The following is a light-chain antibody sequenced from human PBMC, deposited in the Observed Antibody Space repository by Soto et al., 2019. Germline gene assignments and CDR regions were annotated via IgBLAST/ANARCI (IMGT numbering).Light chain of an antibody. Sequence: EIVMTQSPATLSVSPGERATLSCRASQSVSSNLAWYQQKPGQAPRLLIYATSSRATGIPDRFSGSGSGTDFTLTISRLEPEDFAVYYCQQYGSSHGTFGQGTKVDIK. CDR1: QSVSSN. V-gene: IGKV3-20*01. J-gene: IGKJ1*01. CDR2: ATS. CDR3: QQYGSSHGT.